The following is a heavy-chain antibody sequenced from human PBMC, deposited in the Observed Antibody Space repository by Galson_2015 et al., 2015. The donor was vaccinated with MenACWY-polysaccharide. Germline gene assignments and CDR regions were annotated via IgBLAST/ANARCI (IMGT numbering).Heavy chain of an antibody. J-gene: IGHJ4*02. D-gene: IGHD5-18*01. CDR2: ISYDGGRQ. V-gene: IGHV3-30*03. CDR1: GFTFSNFS. CDR3: ARDGYSFGYYSDL. Sequence: SLRLSCAASGFTFSNFSMHWVRQAPGKGLEWVALISYDGGRQYYVDSVKGRFTVSRDNSKNTVYLQMDSLRTEDSAVYFCARDGYSFGYYSDLWGQGTLVTVS.